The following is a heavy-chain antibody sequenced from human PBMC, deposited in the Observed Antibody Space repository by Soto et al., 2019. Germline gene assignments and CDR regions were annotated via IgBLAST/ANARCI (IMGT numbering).Heavy chain of an antibody. J-gene: IGHJ4*02. D-gene: IGHD1-26*01. Sequence: VGSLRLSCAASGFTFTTYNMNWVRQAPGKGLEWVSSITGSSGYTYYADSVKGRFTISRDNAKNSLYLQMNSPRAEGTALYYCARDSGSFSYWGQGTLVTVSS. CDR3: ARDSGSFSY. CDR2: ITGSSGYT. CDR1: GFTFTTYN. V-gene: IGHV3-21*01.